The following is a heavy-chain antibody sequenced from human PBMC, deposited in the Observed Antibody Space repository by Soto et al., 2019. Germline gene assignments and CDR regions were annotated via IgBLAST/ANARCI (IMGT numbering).Heavy chain of an antibody. D-gene: IGHD6-19*01. CDR2: IYYSGST. V-gene: IGHV4-59*08. Sequence: PSETLSLTCNVSGGSISKYYWSWIRQHPGKGLEWIGYIYYSGSTNYNPSLKSRVTISIDTSKKQFSLKLSSVTAADTAVYYCARPYSTAWYDAFDIWGRGTMVTVSS. CDR1: GGSISKYY. CDR3: ARPYSTAWYDAFDI. J-gene: IGHJ3*02.